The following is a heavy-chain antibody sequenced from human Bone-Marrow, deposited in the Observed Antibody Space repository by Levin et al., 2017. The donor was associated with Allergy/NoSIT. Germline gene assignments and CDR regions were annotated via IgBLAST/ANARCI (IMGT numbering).Heavy chain of an antibody. D-gene: IGHD3-9*01. CDR2: ISSSSSYI. CDR1: GFTFSSYS. J-gene: IGHJ3*02. CDR3: ARDPVLRYFDWLLFRGGWIRGTIDAFDI. V-gene: IGHV3-21*01. Sequence: SGGSLRLSCAASGFTFSSYSMNWVRQAPGKGLEWVSSISSSSSYIYYADSVKGRFTISRDNAKNSLYLQMNSLRAEDTAVYYCARDPVLRYFDWLLFRGGWIRGTIDAFDIWGQGTMVTVSS.